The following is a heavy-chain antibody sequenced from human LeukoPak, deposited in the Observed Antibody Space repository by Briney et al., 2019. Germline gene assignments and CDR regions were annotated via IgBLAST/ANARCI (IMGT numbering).Heavy chain of an antibody. Sequence: SEILSLTCAVYGGSFSGYYWSWIRQPPGKGLEWIGEINHSGSTNYNPSLKSRVTISVDTSKNQFSLKLSSVTAADTAVYYCARGTLTYYDFWSGPNSGWFDPWGQETLVTVSS. J-gene: IGHJ5*02. V-gene: IGHV4-34*01. CDR1: GGSFSGYY. CDR2: INHSGST. CDR3: ARGTLTYYDFWSGPNSGWFDP. D-gene: IGHD3-3*01.